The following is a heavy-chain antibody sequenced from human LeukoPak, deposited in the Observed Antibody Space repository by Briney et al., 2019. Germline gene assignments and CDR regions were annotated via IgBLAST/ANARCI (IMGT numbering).Heavy chain of an antibody. V-gene: IGHV3-73*01. D-gene: IGHD2-15*01. CDR1: GFTFSGSA. Sequence: GGSLRLSCAASGFTFSGSAMHWVRQASGKGLECVGRIRSKANSYATEYAESVKGRFSISRDDSKNTAYLQMNSLKPEDTAVYYCTTPEVFSGGSCYEDGEAFDIWGQGTMVTVSS. CDR3: TTPEVFSGGSCYEDGEAFDI. J-gene: IGHJ3*02. CDR2: IRSKANSYAT.